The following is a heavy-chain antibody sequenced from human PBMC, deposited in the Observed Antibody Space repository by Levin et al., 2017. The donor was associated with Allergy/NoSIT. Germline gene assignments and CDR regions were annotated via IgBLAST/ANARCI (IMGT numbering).Heavy chain of an antibody. CDR1: GFTFSSYA. J-gene: IGHJ6*03. D-gene: IGHD4-17*01. Sequence: GESLKISCAASGFTFSSYAMHWVRQAPGKGLEWVTSISHDGSNKHYADSMKGRFTVSRDNSKNTLYLQMNSLTAEDTSVYYCARDGRDYVVFYGYYYYMDVWGKGTTVTVSS. CDR2: ISHDGSNK. CDR3: ARDGRDYVVFYGYYYYMDV. V-gene: IGHV3-30-3*01.